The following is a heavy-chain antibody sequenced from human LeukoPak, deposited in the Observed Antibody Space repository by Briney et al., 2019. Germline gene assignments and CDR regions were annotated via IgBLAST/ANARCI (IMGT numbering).Heavy chain of an antibody. CDR3: ARQDWNYAWFDP. CDR2: INHSGST. J-gene: IGHJ5*02. CDR1: GGSFSGYY. Sequence: SETLSLTCAVYGGSFSGYYWSWVRQPPGKGLEWIGEINHSGSTNYNPSLKSRVTISVDTSKNQFSLKLSSVTAADTAVYYCARQDWNYAWFDPWGQGTLVTVSS. D-gene: IGHD1-7*01. V-gene: IGHV4-34*01.